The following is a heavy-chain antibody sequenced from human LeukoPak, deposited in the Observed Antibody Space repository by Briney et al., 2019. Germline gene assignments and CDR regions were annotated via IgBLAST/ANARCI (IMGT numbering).Heavy chain of an antibody. CDR3: ARGKWLRHTDKNNWFDP. CDR1: GFTFSDYY. Sequence: PGGSLRLSCAASGFTFSDYYMSWIRQAPGKGLEWVSYISSSGSTIYYAHSVKGRFTISRDNAKNSLYLQMNSLRAEDTAVYYCARGKWLRHTDKNNWFDPWGQGTLVTVSS. V-gene: IGHV3-11*01. CDR2: ISSSGSTI. J-gene: IGHJ5*02. D-gene: IGHD5-12*01.